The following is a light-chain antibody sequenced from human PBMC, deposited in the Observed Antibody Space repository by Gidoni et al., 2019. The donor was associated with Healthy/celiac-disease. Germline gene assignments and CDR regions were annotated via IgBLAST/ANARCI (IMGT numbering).Light chain of an antibody. V-gene: IGLV1-40*01. CDR3: QSYDSSLSGWL. CDR1: NSNIGEDYD. CDR2: CNS. Sequence: QSVLTQPHSVSGAPGQRVTLSCTGSNSNIGEDYDVNRSRQLPGTAPKLLIFCNSNRPSGVPDRFSASKSGSSASLAITGLQAEDESDYCCQSYDSSLSGWLFGGGTKVTVL. J-gene: IGLJ3*02.